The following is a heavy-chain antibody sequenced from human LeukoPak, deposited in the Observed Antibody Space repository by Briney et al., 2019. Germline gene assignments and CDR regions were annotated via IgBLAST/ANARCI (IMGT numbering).Heavy chain of an antibody. CDR3: ARGGCSSTSCSSYDWFDP. J-gene: IGHJ5*02. CDR2: INHSGST. Sequence: TLSLTCAVYGGSFSGYYWSWIRQPPGKGLEWIGEINHSGSTNYNPSLKSRVTISVDTSKNQFSLKLSSVTAADTAVYYCARGGCSSTSCSSYDWFDPWGQGTLVTVSS. D-gene: IGHD2-2*01. V-gene: IGHV4-34*01. CDR1: GGSFSGYY.